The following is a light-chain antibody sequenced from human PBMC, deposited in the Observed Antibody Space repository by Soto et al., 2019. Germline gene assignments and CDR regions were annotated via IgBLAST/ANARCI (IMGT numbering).Light chain of an antibody. CDR3: QQRSNWPGT. Sequence: EIVLTQSPATLSLSPGERATLSCRASQSVSSYLAWYQQKPGQAPRLLIYDASNRATGIPARFSGSGSGTDFTLTISSLETEEFAVYYCQQRSNWPGTFGKGTKVEIK. CDR2: DAS. CDR1: QSVSSY. V-gene: IGKV3-11*01. J-gene: IGKJ1*01.